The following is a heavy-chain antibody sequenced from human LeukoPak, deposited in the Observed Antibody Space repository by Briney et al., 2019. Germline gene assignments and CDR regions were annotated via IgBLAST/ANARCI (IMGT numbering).Heavy chain of an antibody. J-gene: IGHJ4*02. CDR1: GLTFSSYA. CDR3: ATRMVGAHNYFNY. V-gene: IGHV3-23*01. CDR2: ISGSGAGT. Sequence: PGGSLRLSCAASGLTFSSYAVSWVRQAPGKGLEWVSGISGSGAGTYYADSVKGRFTISRDNSKNTLYLQMNSLRAEDTAVYYCATRMVGAHNYFNYWGQGTLVTVSS. D-gene: IGHD1-26*01.